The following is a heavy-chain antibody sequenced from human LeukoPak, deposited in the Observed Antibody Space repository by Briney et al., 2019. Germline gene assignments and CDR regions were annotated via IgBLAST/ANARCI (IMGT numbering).Heavy chain of an antibody. D-gene: IGHD4-17*01. CDR2: MNPNSGNT. CDR3: ARSPYGDERRYYYYGMDV. V-gene: IGHV1-8*01. Sequence: ASVKVSCKASGYTFTSYDINWVRQATGQGLEWMGWMNPNSGNTGYAQKLQGRVTMTTDTSTSAAYMELRSLRSDDTAVYYCARSPYGDERRYYYYGMDVWGQGATVTVSS. CDR1: GYTFTSYD. J-gene: IGHJ6*02.